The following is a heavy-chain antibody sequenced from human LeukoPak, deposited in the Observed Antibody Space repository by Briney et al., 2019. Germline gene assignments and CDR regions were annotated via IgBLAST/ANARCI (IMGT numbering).Heavy chain of an antibody. CDR1: GGSISSYY. J-gene: IGHJ4*02. CDR2: IYYSGST. D-gene: IGHD6-13*01. CDR3: ARGNSSSWASSFDY. V-gene: IGHV4-59*01. Sequence: SETLSLTCTVSGGSISSYYWSWIRQPPGKGLEWIGYIYYSGSTNYNPSLKSRVTISVDTSKNQFSLKLSSVTAADTAVYYCARGNSSSWASSFDYWGQGTLVTVSS.